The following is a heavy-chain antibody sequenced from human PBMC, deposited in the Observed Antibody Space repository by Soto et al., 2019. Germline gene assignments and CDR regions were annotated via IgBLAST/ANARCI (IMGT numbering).Heavy chain of an antibody. D-gene: IGHD1-26*01. CDR2: IRSKANSYAT. V-gene: IGHV3-73*02. CDR3: ARLWSEREPNFDY. J-gene: IGHJ4*02. Sequence: EVQLVESGGGLVQPGGSLKLSCAASGYTFSDSAIHWVRQASGKGLEWVGRIRSKANSYATVYAVSVRGRFTISRDDSKHTAYLQMNSLQTEDTAVYYCARLWSEREPNFDYWGQGTLVSVSS. CDR1: GYTFSDSA.